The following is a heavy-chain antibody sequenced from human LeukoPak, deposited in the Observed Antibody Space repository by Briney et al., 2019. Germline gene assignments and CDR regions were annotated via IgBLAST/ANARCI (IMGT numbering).Heavy chain of an antibody. D-gene: IGHD3-22*01. CDR2: IYHSGST. V-gene: IGHV4-4*02. CDR1: GGSISSSNW. CDR3: AREGEYYYDSSGCLDY. J-gene: IGHJ4*02. Sequence: SETLSLTCAVSGGSISSSNWWSWVRQPPGKGLEWIGEIYHSGSTNYNPSLKSRVTISVDKSKNQFSLKLSSVTAADTAVYYCAREGEYYYDSSGCLDYWGQGTLVTVSS.